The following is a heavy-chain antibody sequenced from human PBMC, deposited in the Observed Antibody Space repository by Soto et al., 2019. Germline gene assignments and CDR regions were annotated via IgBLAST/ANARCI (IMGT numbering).Heavy chain of an antibody. CDR2: IYNSGNT. CDR1: GGSINGGGYF. V-gene: IGHV4-30-4*01. Sequence: QVQLQESGPGLVKPSQTLSLTCTVSGGSINGGGYFWSWIRQTPGKGLEWIGHIYNSGNTYTNPSLHRRATLSGDTSPNQFSLNLKSVTAADTAVYYCARGPSADKVDYWGQGTLVTVSS. CDR3: ARGPSADKVDY. J-gene: IGHJ4*02. D-gene: IGHD3-3*01.